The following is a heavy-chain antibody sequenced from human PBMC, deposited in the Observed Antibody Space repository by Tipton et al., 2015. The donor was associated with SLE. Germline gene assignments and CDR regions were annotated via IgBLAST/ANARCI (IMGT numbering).Heavy chain of an antibody. V-gene: IGHV3-9*01. CDR1: GFIFDDYV. CDR3: AKGGPYDDILLGSPEH. CDR2: ISWNGDFM. J-gene: IGHJ4*02. D-gene: IGHD3-9*01. Sequence: SLRLSCVASGFIFDDYVLHWVRQAPGKGLEWGSGISWNGDFMAYADSVRGRVTISRDTAENSLYLQMNSLTSEDTAFYFCAKGGPYDDILLGSPEHWGQGVLVTVSS.